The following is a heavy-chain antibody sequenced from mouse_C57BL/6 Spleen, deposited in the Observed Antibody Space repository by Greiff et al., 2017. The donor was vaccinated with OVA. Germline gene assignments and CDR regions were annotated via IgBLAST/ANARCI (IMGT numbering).Heavy chain of an antibody. CDR3: ARSYDGYYRFAY. CDR1: GYAFSSYW. V-gene: IGHV1-80*01. J-gene: IGHJ3*01. CDR2: IYPGDGDT. D-gene: IGHD2-3*01. Sequence: QVQLQQSGAELVKPGASVKISCKASGYAFSSYWMNWVKQRPGKGLEWIGQIYPGDGDTNYNGKFKGKATLTADKSSSTAYMQLSSLTSEDSAVYFCARSYDGYYRFAYWGQGTLVTVSA.